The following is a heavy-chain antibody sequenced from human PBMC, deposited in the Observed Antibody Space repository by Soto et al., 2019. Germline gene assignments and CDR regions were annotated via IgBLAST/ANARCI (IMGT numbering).Heavy chain of an antibody. CDR1: GLTFNSYG. CDR2: ISHDGSNK. D-gene: IGHD6-19*01. J-gene: IGHJ4*02. Sequence: QVQLVESGGGVVQPGRSLRLSCAASGLTFNSYGMHWVRQAPGKGLEWVAVISHDGSNKYYADSVKGRFTISRDNSKNTLYLQMNSLIGEDTAVYYGAKDGKGLAFYFDYWGRGTLVTVSS. V-gene: IGHV3-30*18. CDR3: AKDGKGLAFYFDY.